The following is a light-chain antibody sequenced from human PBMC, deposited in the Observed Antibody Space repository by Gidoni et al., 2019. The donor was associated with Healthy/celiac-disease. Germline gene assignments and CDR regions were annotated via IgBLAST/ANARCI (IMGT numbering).Light chain of an antibody. V-gene: IGLV1-51*01. Sequence: VSTQTLPVSAAPGPKATISCSGSSSNIGNIYVSWYQQLPGTAPKLLIYDNNKRPSGIPDRCSGAKSGTSAALGITGLQTGDEADYYCGTGYSSRSALVFGGGTKLTVL. J-gene: IGLJ2*01. CDR2: DNN. CDR3: GTGYSSRSALV. CDR1: SSNIGNIY.